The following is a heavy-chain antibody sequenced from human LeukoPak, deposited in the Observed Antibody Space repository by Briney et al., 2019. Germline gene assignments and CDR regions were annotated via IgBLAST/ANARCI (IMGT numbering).Heavy chain of an antibody. CDR1: GFTFTTYW. CDR3: AKDDAWLQFGD. V-gene: IGHV3-48*04. CDR2: IGSSGSTV. Sequence: PGGSLRLSCAASGFTFTTYWMNWVRQAPGKGLEWVSYIGSSGSTVYYADSVKGRFTISRDNAKNSLYLQMNSLRPEDTAVYYCAKDDAWLQFGDWGRGTLVTVSS. D-gene: IGHD5-24*01. J-gene: IGHJ4*02.